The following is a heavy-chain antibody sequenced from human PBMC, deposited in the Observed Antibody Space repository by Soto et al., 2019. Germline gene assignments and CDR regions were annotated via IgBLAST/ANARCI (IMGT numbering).Heavy chain of an antibody. CDR2: FSGGRDTT. CDR1: GFTFSSYA. CDR3: EKATSATFTGSSCYSFDY. J-gene: IGHJ4*02. Sequence: VQLLESGGGLVQPGGSLRLSCVASGFTFSSYAMSWVRQAPGQRLEWVATFSGGRDTTWHADSVKGRFTVSRDSSKNALSLQMYSLRSEDSGLYYCEKATSATFTGSSCYSFDYWGQGTLVTVSS. D-gene: IGHD2-21*01. V-gene: IGHV3-23*01.